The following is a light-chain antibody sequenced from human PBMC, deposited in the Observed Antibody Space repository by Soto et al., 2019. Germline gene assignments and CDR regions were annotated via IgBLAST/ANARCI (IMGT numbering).Light chain of an antibody. Sequence: EIVMTQSAATLSVSPGERVTLSCRASQSVSSSLAWYQQKPGQAPRLLIYGTSARATGIPVRFSGSGSGAEFTLTISTLQSEDFAVYYCQQYGSSPRTFGQGTKVDIK. V-gene: IGKV3-15*01. J-gene: IGKJ1*01. CDR2: GTS. CDR3: QQYGSSPRT. CDR1: QSVSSS.